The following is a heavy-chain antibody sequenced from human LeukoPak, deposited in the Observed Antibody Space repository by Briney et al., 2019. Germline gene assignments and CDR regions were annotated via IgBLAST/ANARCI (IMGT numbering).Heavy chain of an antibody. D-gene: IGHD6-13*01. CDR2: IIPIFGTA. CDR3: ARAPYSSSWYYYYYYMDV. V-gene: IGHV1-69*13. Sequence: SVKVSCKASGGTFSSYAISWVRQAPGQGLEWMGGIIPIFGTANYAQKFQGRVTITADESTSTAYMELSSLRSEDTAVYYCARAPYSSSWYYYYYYMDVWGKGTTVTVSS. J-gene: IGHJ6*03. CDR1: GGTFSSYA.